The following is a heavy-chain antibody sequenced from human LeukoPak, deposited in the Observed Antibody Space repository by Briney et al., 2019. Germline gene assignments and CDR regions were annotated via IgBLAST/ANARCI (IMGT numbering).Heavy chain of an antibody. Sequence: GGSLRLSCAASGFTFSSYAMSWVRQAPGKGLEWVSTISGSGGSTYYADSVKGRFTISRGNSENTLYLQMNSLRAEDTALYYCAKHFTRDSYGYDYWGQGTLVTVSS. CDR1: GFTFSSYA. V-gene: IGHV3-23*01. J-gene: IGHJ4*02. D-gene: IGHD5-18*01. CDR3: AKHFTRDSYGYDY. CDR2: ISGSGGST.